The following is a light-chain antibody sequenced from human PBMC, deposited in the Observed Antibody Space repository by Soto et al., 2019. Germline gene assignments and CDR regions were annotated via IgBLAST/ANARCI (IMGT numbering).Light chain of an antibody. Sequence: DIQMTQSPSSLSASVGDRVTISCRASQNIGSCLNWYQQKPGKAPKDLISAASTLQSGVPSRFSGSGSETDFTLTISSLQPEDFATYYCQQSYTRWTFGQGTKLEIK. V-gene: IGKV1-39*01. J-gene: IGKJ2*02. CDR1: QNIGSC. CDR3: QQSYTRWT. CDR2: AAS.